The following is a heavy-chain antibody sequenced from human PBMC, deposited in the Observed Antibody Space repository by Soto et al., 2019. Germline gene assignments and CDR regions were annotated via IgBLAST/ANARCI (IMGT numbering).Heavy chain of an antibody. J-gene: IGHJ4*02. V-gene: IGHV3-74*01. CDR2: INIDGSSI. Sequence: EVQLVESGGGLVQSGGSLRLSCAASGFTFNDYWMHWVRQAPGKGLVWVSRINIDGSSITYADSVKGRFTISRDKAKSTLYLQMNSLRVEDKAVYFCARLSVSGSQTFDYWGQGALVTVSS. CDR1: GFTFNDYW. CDR3: ARLSVSGSQTFDY. D-gene: IGHD6-19*01.